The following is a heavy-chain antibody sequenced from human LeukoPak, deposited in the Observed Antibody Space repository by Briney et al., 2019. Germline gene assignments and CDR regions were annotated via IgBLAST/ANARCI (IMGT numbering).Heavy chain of an antibody. V-gene: IGHV1-18*01. Sequence: ASVKVTCKVSGYTFTSYGISWVRQAPGQGLEWMGWISAYKGNTSYAQKLQCRVTMTTDTSTSTAYMELRSLRSDDTAVYYCARGKDTYYDFWSGYPGRPTVFDPWGQGTLVTVSS. CDR3: ARGKDTYYDFWSGYPGRPTVFDP. CDR2: ISAYKGNT. D-gene: IGHD3-3*01. CDR1: GYTFTSYG. J-gene: IGHJ5*02.